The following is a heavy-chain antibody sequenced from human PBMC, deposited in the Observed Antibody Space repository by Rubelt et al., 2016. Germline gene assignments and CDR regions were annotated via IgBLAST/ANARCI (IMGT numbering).Heavy chain of an antibody. CDR3: ARAYRFGSCDY. Sequence: QVQLMQSGAEVRKPGASVKISCKASGYSFISETIHWVRQPPGQRLGWMGRIDDGDGDTAYSQRFQHRVPIGRDTSAGTAYMELSSLRSDDTAVYYCARAYRFGSCDYWGQGTLVTVSS. CDR2: IDDGDGDT. D-gene: IGHD5-18*01. J-gene: IGHJ4*02. CDR1: GYSFISET. V-gene: IGHV1-3*01.